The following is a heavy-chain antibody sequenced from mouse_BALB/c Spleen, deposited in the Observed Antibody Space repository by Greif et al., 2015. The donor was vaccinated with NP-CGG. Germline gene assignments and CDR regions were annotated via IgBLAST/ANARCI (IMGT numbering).Heavy chain of an antibody. V-gene: IGHV1-14*01. CDR1: GYTFTSYV. Sequence: EVQLQESGPELVKPGASVKMSCKASGYTFTSYVMHWVKQKPGQGLEWIGYINPYNDGTKYNEQFNGKATLTSDKSSSTAYRGLSSLTTEDTAGYVGARRRNDVYDVDNWGQGTTRTVSA. J-gene: IGHJ2*01. D-gene: IGHD2-14*01. CDR3: ARRRNDVYDVDN. CDR2: INPYNDGT.